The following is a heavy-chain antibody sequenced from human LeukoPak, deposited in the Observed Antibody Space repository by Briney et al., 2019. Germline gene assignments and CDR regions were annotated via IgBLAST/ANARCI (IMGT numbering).Heavy chain of an antibody. D-gene: IGHD3-22*01. CDR3: AGSPYDSSGYYYLY. CDR2: INAGNGNT. J-gene: IGHJ4*02. CDR1: GYTFTSYA. Sequence: GASVKVSCKASGYTFTSYAMHWVRQAPGQRLEWMGWINAGNGNTKYSQKFQGRVTITADESTSTAYMELSSLRSEDTAVYYCAGSPYDSSGYYYLYWGQGTLVTVSS. V-gene: IGHV1-3*01.